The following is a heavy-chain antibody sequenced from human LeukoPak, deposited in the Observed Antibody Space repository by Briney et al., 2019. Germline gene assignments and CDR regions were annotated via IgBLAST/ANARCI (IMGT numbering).Heavy chain of an antibody. CDR2: IKQDGSET. Sequence: PGGSLRLSCAASGFTFSTYWMSWVRQAPVKGLEWVANIKQDGSETYYVDSVEGRFTISRDNPKNSLYLQMNSLRAEDTAVYYCARGGETGSYWGQGTLVTVSS. CDR1: GFTFSTYW. V-gene: IGHV3-7*01. J-gene: IGHJ4*02. D-gene: IGHD1-1*01. CDR3: ARGGETGSY.